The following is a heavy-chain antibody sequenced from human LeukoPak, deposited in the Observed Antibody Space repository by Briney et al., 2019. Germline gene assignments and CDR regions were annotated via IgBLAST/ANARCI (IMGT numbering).Heavy chain of an antibody. V-gene: IGHV4-34*01. D-gene: IGHD1-26*01. Sequence: SETLSLTCAVYGGSFSGYYWSWIRQPPGKGLEWIGEINHSGSTNYNPSLKSRVTISVDTSKNQFSLKLSSVTAADTAVYYRARLAWDPQGYYFDYWGQGTLVTVSS. CDR1: GGSFSGYY. CDR2: INHSGST. J-gene: IGHJ4*02. CDR3: ARLAWDPQGYYFDY.